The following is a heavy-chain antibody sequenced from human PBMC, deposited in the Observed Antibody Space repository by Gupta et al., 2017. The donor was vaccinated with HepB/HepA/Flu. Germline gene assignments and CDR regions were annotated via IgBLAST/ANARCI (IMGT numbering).Heavy chain of an antibody. Sequence: EVQLVESGGGLVQPGGSLRLFCAAPGFTFSSYEMNWVRQAPGKGLEWVSYISSSGSTIYYADSVKGRFTISRDNAKNSLYLQMNSLRAEDTAVYYCARDGEYSYGFDYWGQGTLVTVSS. D-gene: IGHD5-18*01. J-gene: IGHJ4*02. V-gene: IGHV3-48*03. CDR2: ISSSGSTI. CDR3: ARDGEYSYGFDY. CDR1: GFTFSSYE.